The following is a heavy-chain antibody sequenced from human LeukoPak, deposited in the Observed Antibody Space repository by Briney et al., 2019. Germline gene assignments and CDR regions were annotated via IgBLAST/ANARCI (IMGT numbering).Heavy chain of an antibody. V-gene: IGHV3-53*01. CDR3: AKVRDYYDSSGYYYEGRAFDI. Sequence: GGSLRLSCAAPGFAVSSNYMSWVRQAPGKGLEWVSVIYSGGSTYYADSVKGRFTISRDNSKNTLYLQMNSLRAEDTAVYYCAKVRDYYDSSGYYYEGRAFDIWGQGTMVTVSS. J-gene: IGHJ3*02. D-gene: IGHD3-22*01. CDR2: IYSGGST. CDR1: GFAVSSNY.